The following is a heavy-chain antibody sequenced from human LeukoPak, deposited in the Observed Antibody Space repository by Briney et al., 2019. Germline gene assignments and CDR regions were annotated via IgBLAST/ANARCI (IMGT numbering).Heavy chain of an antibody. J-gene: IGHJ5*02. CDR1: GGSISSYY. Sequence: SETLSLTCTVSGGSISSYYWSWIRQPPGKGLEWIGYIYYGGSTNYNPSLKSRVTLSVGTSKNQFSLKLRSVTAADTAVYYCARHQYNWNLNWFDPRGQGTLVTVSS. V-gene: IGHV4-59*08. CDR2: IYYGGST. D-gene: IGHD1-20*01. CDR3: ARHQYNWNLNWFDP.